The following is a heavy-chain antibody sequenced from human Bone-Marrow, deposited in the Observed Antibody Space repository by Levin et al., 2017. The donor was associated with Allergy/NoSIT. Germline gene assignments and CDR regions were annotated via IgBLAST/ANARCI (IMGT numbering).Heavy chain of an antibody. J-gene: IGHJ2*01. V-gene: IGHV3-21*01. CDR2: ISSSSSYV. D-gene: IGHD6-13*01. CDR1: GFTFSTYN. Sequence: PSETLSLTCAASGFTFSTYNMNWVRQAPGKGLEWVSSISSSSSYVYSADSVKGRFTISRDNAKNSLYLQMSSLRAEDTAVYYCARGSSWYDTWYFGLWGRGTLVTVSS. CDR3: ARGSSWYDTWYFGL.